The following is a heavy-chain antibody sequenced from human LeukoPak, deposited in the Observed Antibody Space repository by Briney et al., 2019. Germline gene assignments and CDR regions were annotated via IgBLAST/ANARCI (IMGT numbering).Heavy chain of an antibody. CDR2: INAGNGNR. Sequence: ASVKVSCKASRYTFTSHGMNWVRQAPGQRLEWMGWINAGNGNRQYSQKFQGGATITRDTSASTVYMELSSLRSEDTAVYYCARDPINIYSYGMDVWGQGTTVTVAS. J-gene: IGHJ6*02. CDR3: ARDPINIYSYGMDV. V-gene: IGHV1-3*01. D-gene: IGHD2-21*01. CDR1: RYTFTSHG.